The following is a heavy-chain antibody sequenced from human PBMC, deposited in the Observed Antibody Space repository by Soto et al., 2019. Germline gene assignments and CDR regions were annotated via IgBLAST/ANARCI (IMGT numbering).Heavy chain of an antibody. CDR3: ARDRGPTSGYYPYWFDP. CDR1: GGTFSSYA. D-gene: IGHD3-22*01. J-gene: IGHJ5*02. CDR2: IIPIFGTA. V-gene: IGHV1-69*12. Sequence: QVQLVQSGAEVKKPGSSVKVSCKASGGTFSSYAISWVRQAPGQGLEWMGEIIPIFGTANSAQKFQGRGTITADESTSTASMELSRLRSEDTAVYYCARDRGPTSGYYPYWFDPWGQGTLVTVSS.